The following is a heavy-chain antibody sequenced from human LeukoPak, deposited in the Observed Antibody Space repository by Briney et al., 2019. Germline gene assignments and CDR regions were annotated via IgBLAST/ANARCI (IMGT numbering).Heavy chain of an antibody. J-gene: IGHJ4*02. V-gene: IGHV3-7*01. D-gene: IGHD4-23*01. CDR3: ARDSYYSGNSDY. CDR2: IKQDGNEI. CDR1: GFTFSTYA. Sequence: PGGSLRLSCAASGFTFSTYAMSWVRQAPGKGLEWVANIKQDGNEIYYVDSVKGRFTISRDNTKDSLYLQMNSLRVEDTAVYYCARDSYYSGNSDYWGQGTLVTVS.